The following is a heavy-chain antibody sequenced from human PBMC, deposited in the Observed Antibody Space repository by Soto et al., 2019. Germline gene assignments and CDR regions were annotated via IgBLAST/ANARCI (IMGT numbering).Heavy chain of an antibody. V-gene: IGHV1-18*01. CDR2: ITASNGNA. CDR3: ERGASCSSTSCYDNFHYGLAV. J-gene: IGHJ6*02. CDR1: GYTFTNYG. Sequence: QVQLVQSGPEVKNPGASLKVSCKASGYTFTNYGITWVRQAPGQGLEWMGWITASNGNANYAREIQGRLTLTRDTSTNTASMELRSLRSDDTAVYYCERGASCSSTSCYDNFHYGLAVWGQGTTVIVSS. D-gene: IGHD2-2*01.